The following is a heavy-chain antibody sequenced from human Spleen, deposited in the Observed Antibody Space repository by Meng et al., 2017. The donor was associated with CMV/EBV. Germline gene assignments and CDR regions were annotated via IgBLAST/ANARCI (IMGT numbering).Heavy chain of an antibody. V-gene: IGHV3-7*01. CDR2: IKQDGSEK. D-gene: IGHD2-2*01. Sequence: GESLKISCEVSGFTFSRYRMNWVRQAPGKGLEWVANIKQDGSEKYYVDSVKGRFTISRDNAKNSLYLQMNSLRAEDTAVYYCARELRAIWYYFDYWGQGTLVTVSS. J-gene: IGHJ4*02. CDR1: GFTFSRYR. CDR3: ARELRAIWYYFDY.